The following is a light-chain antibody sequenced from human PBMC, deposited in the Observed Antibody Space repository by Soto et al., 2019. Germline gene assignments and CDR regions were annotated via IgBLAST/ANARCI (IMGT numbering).Light chain of an antibody. CDR2: GTS. V-gene: IGKV3-20*01. CDR3: QQYGYSPRI. J-gene: IGKJ5*01. CDR1: QSVSSSY. Sequence: EIVLTQFPVTLSLSPGERATLSCRASQSVSSSYLGWYQQKPGQAPRLLIFGTSNRATDIPDRFSGSGSGTDFTLTISRLEPEDFVMYCCQQYGYSPRIFGQGTRLEIK.